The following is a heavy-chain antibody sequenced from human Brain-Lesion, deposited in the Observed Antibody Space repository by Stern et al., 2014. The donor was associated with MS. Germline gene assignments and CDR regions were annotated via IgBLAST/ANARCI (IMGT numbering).Heavy chain of an antibody. Sequence: KESGPGLVKPSETLSLTCTVSGGSINTNNYYWGWIRQPPGKGLEWIGNIYSSGSTFYSPSLKSRVTMSVDTSNNQFSLKLSFVTAADTAVYYCARTGDDFGDYSLSYWGQGTLVTVSS. J-gene: IGHJ4*02. CDR3: ARTGDDFGDYSLSY. D-gene: IGHD4-17*01. CDR2: IYSSGST. V-gene: IGHV4-39*01. CDR1: GGSINTNNYY.